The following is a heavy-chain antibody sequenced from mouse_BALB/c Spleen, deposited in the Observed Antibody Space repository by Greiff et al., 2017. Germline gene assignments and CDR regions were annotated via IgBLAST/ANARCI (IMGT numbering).Heavy chain of an antibody. CDR3: ARAYYYGSMWFAY. J-gene: IGHJ3*01. D-gene: IGHD1-1*01. CDR2: IWAGGST. CDR1: GFSLTSYG. Sequence: VQVVESGPGLVAPSQSLSITCTVSGFSLTSYGVHWVRQPPGKGLEWLGVIWAGGSTNYNSALMSRLSISKDNSKSQVFLKMNSLQTDDTAMYYCARAYYYGSMWFAYWGQGTLVTVSA. V-gene: IGHV2-9*02.